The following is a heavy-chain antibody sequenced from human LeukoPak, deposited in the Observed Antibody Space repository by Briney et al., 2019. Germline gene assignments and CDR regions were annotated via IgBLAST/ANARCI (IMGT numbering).Heavy chain of an antibody. CDR1: GFSVSNNY. Sequence: GGSLRLSCVVSGFSVSNNYIIWVRQAPGNGLERVSVIYGDGRTSHSASVRGRFTIPRANSKNIVSLQMNNLRAEDTAVYYCARGRGLGVVSTYFDYWGQRTLVTVSS. CDR2: IYGDGRT. CDR3: ARGRGLGVVSTYFDY. J-gene: IGHJ4*02. V-gene: IGHV3-53*01. D-gene: IGHD3-3*01.